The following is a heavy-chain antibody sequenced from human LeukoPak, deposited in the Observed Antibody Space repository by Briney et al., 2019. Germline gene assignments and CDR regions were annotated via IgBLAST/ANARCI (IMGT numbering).Heavy chain of an antibody. CDR2: IIPIFGTT. D-gene: IGHD2-2*01. Sequence: ASVKVSCKASGGTFSSYAISWVRQAPAQGLGWMGGIIPIFGTTNYAQKFQGRVTITADESTSTAYMELSSLRSEDTAVYYCASADIVVVPAAMYAAFDIWGQGTMVTVSS. V-gene: IGHV1-69*13. CDR1: GGTFSSYA. CDR3: ASADIVVVPAAMYAAFDI. J-gene: IGHJ3*02.